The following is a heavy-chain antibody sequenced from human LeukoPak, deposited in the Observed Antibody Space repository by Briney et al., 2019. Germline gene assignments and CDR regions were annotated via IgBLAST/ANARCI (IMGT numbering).Heavy chain of an antibody. CDR1: GDSVSNNGAS. V-gene: IGHV6-1*01. CDR2: TNYRTRWYF. CDR3: ARGGAGWYVSVLDP. D-gene: IGHD6-19*01. J-gene: IGHJ5*02. Sequence: SQTLSLTCAISGDSVSNNGASWNWIRQSPSRGLEWLSRTNYRTRWYFDYAVSVRSRATINPDTSKNQFSLQLDSVTPEDTAVYYCARGGAGWYVSVLDPWGQGTLVTVSS.